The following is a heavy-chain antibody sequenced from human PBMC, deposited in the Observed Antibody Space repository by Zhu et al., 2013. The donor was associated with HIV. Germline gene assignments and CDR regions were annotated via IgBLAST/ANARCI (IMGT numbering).Heavy chain of an antibody. CDR1: ADSISNYY. Sequence: QVQLQESGPGLVKPSETLSVTCNVSADSISNYYWSWVRQPPGKGLEWIGYIHYAGTGGTNYNPSLKSRVIISIDTSKNQLSLEMISVTAADTAVYYCARDSRRKKDYTFDMWAKGQWSPSLQ. D-gene: IGHD2-2*02. CDR2: IHYAGTGGT. V-gene: IGHV4-59*01. CDR3: ARDSRRKKDYTFDM. J-gene: IGHJ3*02.